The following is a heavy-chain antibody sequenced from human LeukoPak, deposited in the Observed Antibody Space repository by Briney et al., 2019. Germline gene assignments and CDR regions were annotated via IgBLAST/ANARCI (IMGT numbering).Heavy chain of an antibody. CDR1: GFSLSDHY. D-gene: IGHD5-12*01. CDR3: VSGGYDYRFFEN. V-gene: IGHV3-72*01. CDR2: IRNKANSYST. Sequence: GGSLRFSCAGSGFSLSDHYMDWVRQAPGKRPEWVGRIRNKANSYSTEYAASVKGRFPISRDDSKNSLYLQMNSLKTEDTAVYYCVSGGYDYRFFENWGQGTLVTVSS. J-gene: IGHJ4*02.